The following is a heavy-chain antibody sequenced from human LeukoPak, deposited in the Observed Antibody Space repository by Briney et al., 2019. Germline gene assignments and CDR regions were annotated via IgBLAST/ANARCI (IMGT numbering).Heavy chain of an antibody. Sequence: ASVTVSCTASGYSFTSYYMHWVRQAPGQGLEWMGIINPSGGSTNYAQKFQGRVTMTRDTSTSTVYMELSSLRSEDTAVYYCARVDYDILTGAAYGMDVWGQGTTVTVSS. V-gene: IGHV1-46*01. D-gene: IGHD3-9*01. CDR2: INPSGGST. CDR3: ARVDYDILTGAAYGMDV. J-gene: IGHJ6*02. CDR1: GYSFTSYY.